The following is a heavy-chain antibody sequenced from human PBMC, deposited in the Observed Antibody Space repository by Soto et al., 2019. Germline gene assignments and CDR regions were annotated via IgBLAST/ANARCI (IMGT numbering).Heavy chain of an antibody. D-gene: IGHD3-10*01. CDR3: ARDQLGERYYYGMDV. Sequence: SETLSLTCTVSGGSISSYYWIWIRRPAGKGLERIGRIYTSGSTNYNPSLKSRVTMSVDTSKNQFSLKLSSVTAADTAVYYCARDQLGERYYYGMDVWGQGTTVTVSS. J-gene: IGHJ6*02. CDR2: IYTSGST. CDR1: GGSISSYY. V-gene: IGHV4-4*07.